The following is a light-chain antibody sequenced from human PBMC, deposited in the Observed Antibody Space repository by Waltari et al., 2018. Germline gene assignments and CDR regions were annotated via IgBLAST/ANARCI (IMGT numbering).Light chain of an antibody. CDR1: ALPNQY. Sequence: SYELTQPPSVSVSPGQTARITCTGDALPNQYAYWYQQKPGQAPVAVIYKDSGRPSRIPERFSGSTSGTTVTLAISVVQAEDEADYYCQSTDSSGTSVVFGGGTKLTVL. CDR3: QSTDSSGTSVV. CDR2: KDS. J-gene: IGLJ2*01. V-gene: IGLV3-25*03.